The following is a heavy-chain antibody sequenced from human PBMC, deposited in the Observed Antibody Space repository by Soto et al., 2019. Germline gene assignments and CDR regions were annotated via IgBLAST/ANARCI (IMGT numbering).Heavy chain of an antibody. J-gene: IGHJ4*02. CDR3: ARDHTGGDYLDY. V-gene: IGHV3-30-3*01. Sequence: HPGGSLRLSCAASGFTFSSYAMHWVRQAPGKGLEWVAVISYDGSNKYYADSVKGRFTISRDNSKNTLYLQMNSLRAEDTAVYYCARDHTGGDYLDYWGQGTLVTVPQ. D-gene: IGHD2-8*02. CDR2: ISYDGSNK. CDR1: GFTFSSYA.